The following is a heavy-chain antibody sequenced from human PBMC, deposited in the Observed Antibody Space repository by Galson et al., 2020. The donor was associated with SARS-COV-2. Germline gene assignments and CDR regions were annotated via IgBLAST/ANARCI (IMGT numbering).Heavy chain of an antibody. CDR3: TTEICSSTSCYVYYYYYMDV. D-gene: IGHD2-2*01. CDR2: IKSKTDGGTT. Sequence: GGSLRLSCAASGFTFSNALMSWVRQAPGKGLEWVGRIKSKTDGGTTDYAAPVKGRFTISRDDSKNTLYLQMNSLKTEDTAVYYCTTEICSSTSCYVYYYYYMDVWGKGTTVTVSS. CDR1: GFTFSNAL. V-gene: IGHV3-15*01. J-gene: IGHJ6*03.